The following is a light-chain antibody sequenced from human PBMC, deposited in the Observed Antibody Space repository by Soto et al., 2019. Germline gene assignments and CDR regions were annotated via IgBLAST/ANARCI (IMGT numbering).Light chain of an antibody. J-gene: IGKJ1*01. CDR1: QTVSSW. Sequence: DIQMTQSPSTLSASVGDRVTITCRASQTVSSWLAWYQQKPGKAPKLLIYDVPSLESGVPSRFSGSGSGTEFTLTISSLQPDDFATYYCQQYYSYSRTFGQGTKVEVK. V-gene: IGKV1-5*01. CDR3: QQYYSYSRT. CDR2: DVP.